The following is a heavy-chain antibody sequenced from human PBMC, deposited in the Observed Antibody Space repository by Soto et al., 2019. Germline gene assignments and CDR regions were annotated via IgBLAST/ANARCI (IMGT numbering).Heavy chain of an antibody. CDR3: GGGGYDFWSGYYIPPYYYYCYGMDV. CDR2: IKQDGSEK. Sequence: GGSLRLSCAASGFTFSSYWMSWVRQAPGKGLEWVANIKQDGSEKYYVDSVKGRFTISRDNAKNSLYLQMNSLRAEDTAVYYCGGGGYDFWSGYYIPPYYYYCYGMDVWGQGTTVTVSS. V-gene: IGHV3-7*01. CDR1: GFTFSSYW. D-gene: IGHD3-3*01. J-gene: IGHJ6*02.